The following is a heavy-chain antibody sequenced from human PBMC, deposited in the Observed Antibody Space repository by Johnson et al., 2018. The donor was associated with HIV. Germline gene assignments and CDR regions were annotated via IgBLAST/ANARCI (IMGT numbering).Heavy chain of an antibody. Sequence: VQLVESGGGLVQPGGSLRLSCAASGFTFSSYDMHWVRQATGKGLEWVSAIGTAGDTYYPGSVKGRFTISRENAKNSLYLQMNSLRAGDTAVYYCARAGSSPAANDAFDIWGQGTMVTGSS. D-gene: IGHD6-13*01. CDR2: IGTAGDT. CDR1: GFTFSSYD. J-gene: IGHJ3*02. CDR3: ARAGSSPAANDAFDI. V-gene: IGHV3-13*01.